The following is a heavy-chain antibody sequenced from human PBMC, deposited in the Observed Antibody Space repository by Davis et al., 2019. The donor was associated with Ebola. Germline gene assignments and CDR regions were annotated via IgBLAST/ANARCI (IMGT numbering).Heavy chain of an antibody. Sequence: GESLKISCAASGFTFSTYSMSWVRQAPGKGLEWVSSISSDSDYIYYADSVKGRFTISRDNAKNTLYLQMNSLRAEDTAVYYCATTSRSMAHDYWGQGTLVTVSS. CDR2: ISSDSDYI. V-gene: IGHV3-21*04. CDR3: ATTSRSMAHDY. CDR1: GFTFSTYS. D-gene: IGHD2/OR15-2a*01. J-gene: IGHJ4*02.